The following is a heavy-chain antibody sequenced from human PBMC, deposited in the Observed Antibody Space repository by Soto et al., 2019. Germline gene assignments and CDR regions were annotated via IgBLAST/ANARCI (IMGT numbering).Heavy chain of an antibody. Sequence: ESGGRVVRPGESLRLSCAASGFNFEEYGMTWVRQAPGKGLEWVAGSNWDGDDTGYADSVQGRFTISRDNAKKFLYLQMNSLRVDDTALYYCARGDIAVAVSSDYWGQGTLVTFSS. CDR3: ARGDIAVAVSSDY. D-gene: IGHD6-19*01. V-gene: IGHV3-20*04. J-gene: IGHJ4*02. CDR2: SNWDGDDT. CDR1: GFNFEEYG.